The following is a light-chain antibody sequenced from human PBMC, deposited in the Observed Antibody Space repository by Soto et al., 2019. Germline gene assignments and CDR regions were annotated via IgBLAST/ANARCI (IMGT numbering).Light chain of an antibody. CDR1: QSVSSSY. CDR3: QQSYTTPLT. CDR2: GAS. V-gene: IGKV3-20*01. J-gene: IGKJ4*01. Sequence: EIVLTQSPGTLSLSPGERATLSFSASQSVSSSYLAWYQQQPGQAPRLLIYGASSRATGIPDRFSGSGSGTDFTLIISSLQPEDFATYYCQQSYTTPLTFGGGTKVDIK.